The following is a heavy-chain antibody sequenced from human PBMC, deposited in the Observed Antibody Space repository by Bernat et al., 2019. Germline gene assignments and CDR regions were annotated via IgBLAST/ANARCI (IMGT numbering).Heavy chain of an antibody. Sequence: QVQLVQSGAEVKKPGASVKVSCKASGYTFTSYVISWVRQAPGQGLEWMGWMSAYIGNTNYAQELQGRVTLTPDTPTSTAYIDVRSLRSDDTAVYYCARAFYCSSTSCYSYYGMDFWGQGTTVTVSS. D-gene: IGHD2-2*01. V-gene: IGHV1-18*04. J-gene: IGHJ6*02. CDR2: MSAYIGNT. CDR3: ARAFYCSSTSCYSYYGMDF. CDR1: GYTFTSYV.